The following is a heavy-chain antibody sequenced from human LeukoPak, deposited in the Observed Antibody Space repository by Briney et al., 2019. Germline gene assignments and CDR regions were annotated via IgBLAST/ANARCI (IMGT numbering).Heavy chain of an antibody. V-gene: IGHV3-7*01. Sequence: PGGPLRLSCAASGFTFSSYWMSWVRQAPGKGLEWVANIKQDGSEKYYVDSVKGRFTISRDNAKNSLYLQMNSLRAEDTAVYYCARGGIVVVPAAILVDEGFDYWGQGTLVTVSS. CDR3: ARGGIVVVPAAILVDEGFDY. CDR1: GFTFSSYW. J-gene: IGHJ4*02. D-gene: IGHD2-2*02. CDR2: IKQDGSEK.